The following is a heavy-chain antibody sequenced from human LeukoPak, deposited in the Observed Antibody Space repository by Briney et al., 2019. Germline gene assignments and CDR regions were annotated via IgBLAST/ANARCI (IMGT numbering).Heavy chain of an antibody. V-gene: IGHV1-46*01. D-gene: IGHD3-3*01. Sequence: ASVKVSCKASGYTFTSYYMHWVRQAPGQGLEWMGIINPSGGSTSYAQKFQGRVTMTRDTSTSTVYMELSSLRSEDTAVYCCASAKITIFGVAPYYGMDVWGQGTTVTVSS. CDR1: GYTFTSYY. CDR3: ASAKITIFGVAPYYGMDV. CDR2: INPSGGST. J-gene: IGHJ6*02.